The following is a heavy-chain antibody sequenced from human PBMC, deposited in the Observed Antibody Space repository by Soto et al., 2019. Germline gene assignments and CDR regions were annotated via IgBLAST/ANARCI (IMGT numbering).Heavy chain of an antibody. CDR1: GYSFSSDV. CDR2: MNPKSGNT. Sequence: QVQLVQSGAEVKKPGASVKVSCKASGYSFSSDVNWVRQATGQGLEYMGWMNPKSGNTAYAQKFQGRVTLTRDASINTGFMELSNLGSEDTAVYFCARGRGEVDCSGGSCYHLDYWGQGTQVTVSS. V-gene: IGHV1-8*01. D-gene: IGHD2-15*01. CDR3: ARGRGEVDCSGGSCYHLDY. J-gene: IGHJ4*02.